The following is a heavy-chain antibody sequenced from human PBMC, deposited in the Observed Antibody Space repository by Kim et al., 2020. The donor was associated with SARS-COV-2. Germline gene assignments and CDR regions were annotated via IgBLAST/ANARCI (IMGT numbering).Heavy chain of an antibody. CDR2: ISSNGATT. J-gene: IGHJ6*02. Sequence: GGSLRLSCSGSGFTFRNYAIYWVRQAPGKGLEYLSAISSNGATTYYADSVKGRLTISRDNSNGSAFLQMTSLRPDDTAVYFCGKGLGFRHKDGMDVWG. CDR1: GFTFRNYA. D-gene: IGHD1-26*01. V-gene: IGHV3-64D*09. CDR3: GKGLGFRHKDGMDV.